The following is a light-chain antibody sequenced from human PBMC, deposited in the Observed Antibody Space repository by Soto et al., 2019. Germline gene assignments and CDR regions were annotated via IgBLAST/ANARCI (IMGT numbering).Light chain of an antibody. CDR2: DAY. CDR3: QQRHMWPIT. V-gene: IGKV3-11*01. J-gene: IGKJ5*01. Sequence: EIVLTQSPAILSLSPGERATLSCRASQSVSTYLAWYQQKPGQAPRLLIYDAYNRATGIPPRFSGSGSGTDFTLTISSLEPEDSAVYYCQQRHMWPITFGQGTRLEIK. CDR1: QSVSTY.